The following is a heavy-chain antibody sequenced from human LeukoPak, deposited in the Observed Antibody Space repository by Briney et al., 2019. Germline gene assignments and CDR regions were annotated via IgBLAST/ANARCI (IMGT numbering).Heavy chain of an antibody. J-gene: IGHJ5*02. CDR2: INPSGGST. D-gene: IGHD1-26*01. CDR3: ATDLLLGGAPPGWIDP. V-gene: IGHV1-46*01. Sequence: ASVKVSCKASGYTFTSYYMHWVRQAPGQGLEWMGIINPSGGSTSYAQKFQGRVTMTRDMSTSTVYMELSSLRSEDTAVYYCATDLLLGGAPPGWIDPWGQGTLVTVSS. CDR1: GYTFTSYY.